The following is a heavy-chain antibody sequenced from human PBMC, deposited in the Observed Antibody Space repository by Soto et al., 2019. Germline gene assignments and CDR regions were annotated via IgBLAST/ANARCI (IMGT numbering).Heavy chain of an antibody. V-gene: IGHV4-59*01. CDR1: GGSISSYS. CDR2: IYYSGST. J-gene: IGHJ5*02. CDR3: ARGPRSRLRFLEWFWFDP. Sequence: SETLSLTCTVSGGSISSYSWSWIRQPPGKGLEWIGYIYYSGSTNYNPSLKSRVTISVDTSKNQFSLKLSSVTAADTAVYYCARGPRSRLRFLEWFWFDPWVPETLLVTVSS. D-gene: IGHD3-3*01.